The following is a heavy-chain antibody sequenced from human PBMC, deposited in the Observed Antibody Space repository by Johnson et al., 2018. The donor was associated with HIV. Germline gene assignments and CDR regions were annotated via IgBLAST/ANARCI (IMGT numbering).Heavy chain of an antibody. V-gene: IGHV3-20*04. CDR3: ARDRRYYGSGSYGGAFDI. D-gene: IGHD3-10*01. J-gene: IGHJ3*02. CDR2: INWNGGNT. Sequence: EKLVESGGGVVQPGGSLRLSCAASGFTFSSYGMHWVRQAPGKGLEWVSGINWNGGNTGYVDSVKGRFTISRDNAKNSLYLQMNSLRAEDTALYYCARDRRYYGSGSYGGAFDIWGQGTVVTVSS. CDR1: GFTFSSYG.